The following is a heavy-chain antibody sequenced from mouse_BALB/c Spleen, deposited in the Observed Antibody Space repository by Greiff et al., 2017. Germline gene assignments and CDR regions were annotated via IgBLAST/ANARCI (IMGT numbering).Heavy chain of an antibody. J-gene: IGHJ1*01. CDR1: GFTFSSFG. CDR2: ISSGSSTI. V-gene: IGHV5-17*02. CDR3: ARSHYGNSYWYFDV. D-gene: IGHD2-1*01. Sequence: EVQGVESGGGLVQPGGSRKLSCAASGFTFSSFGMHWVRQAPEKGLEWVAYISSGSSTIYYADTVKGRFTISRDNPKNTLFLQMTSLRSEDTAMYYCARSHYGNSYWYFDVWGAGTTVTVSS.